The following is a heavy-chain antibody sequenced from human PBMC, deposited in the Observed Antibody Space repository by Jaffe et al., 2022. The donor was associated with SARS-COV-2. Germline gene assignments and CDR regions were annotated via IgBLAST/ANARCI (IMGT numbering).Heavy chain of an antibody. Sequence: QVQLVESGGGLVKPGGSLRLSCAASGFTFTDYYMSWIRQAPGKGLEWVSFISSSTTYTNYADSVKGRFIISRDNAKNSVYLQMNSLRAEDTAVYYCVRDRGRNYPWTYWGQGTLVTVSS. CDR1: GFTFTDYY. D-gene: IGHD4-4*01. J-gene: IGHJ4*02. CDR2: ISSSTTYT. V-gene: IGHV3-11*06. CDR3: VRDRGRNYPWTY.